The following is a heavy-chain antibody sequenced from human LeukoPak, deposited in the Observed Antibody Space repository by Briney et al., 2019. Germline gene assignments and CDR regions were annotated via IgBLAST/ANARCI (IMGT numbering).Heavy chain of an antibody. CDR2: IKTDGTTT. CDR3: TRDLMDYDVSTGLHHYYMDV. D-gene: IGHD3-9*01. Sequence: GGSLRLSCAGSGFIFSNYWMHWVRQAPGKGLMWVSRIKTDGTTTYYADSVRGRFTVSRDNAKNTLYLQMNTLRVEDTAVYYCTRDLMDYDVSTGLHHYYMDVWGQGTTVTVSS. V-gene: IGHV3-74*01. J-gene: IGHJ6*02. CDR1: GFIFSNYW.